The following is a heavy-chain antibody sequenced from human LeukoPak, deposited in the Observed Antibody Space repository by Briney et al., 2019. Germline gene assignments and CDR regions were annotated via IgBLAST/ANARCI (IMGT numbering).Heavy chain of an antibody. CDR2: IIPIFGTA. V-gene: IGHV1-69*05. CDR1: GGTFSSYA. J-gene: IGHJ6*02. CDR3: ARDKYYGSSGYYGY. D-gene: IGHD3-22*01. Sequence: ASVKVSCKASGGTFSSYAISWVRQAPGQGLEWMGGIIPIFGTANYAQKFQGRVTITTDESTSTAYMELSSLRSEDTAEYYCARDKYYGSSGYYGYWGQGTTVTVSS.